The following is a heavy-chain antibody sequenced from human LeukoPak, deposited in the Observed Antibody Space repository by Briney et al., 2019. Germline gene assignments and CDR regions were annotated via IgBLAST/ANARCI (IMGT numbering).Heavy chain of an antibody. V-gene: IGHV3-30*02. J-gene: IGHJ4*02. Sequence: GGSLRLSCAASGFTFSSYGMHWVRQAPGKGLEWVAFIRYDGSNKYYADSVKGRFTISRDNSKNTLYLQMNSLRAEDTAVYYCTTSSYCEKNVCQTYFDFWGQGTLVTVSS. CDR3: TTSSYCEKNVCQTYFDF. D-gene: IGHD2-21*01. CDR2: IRYDGSNK. CDR1: GFTFSSYG.